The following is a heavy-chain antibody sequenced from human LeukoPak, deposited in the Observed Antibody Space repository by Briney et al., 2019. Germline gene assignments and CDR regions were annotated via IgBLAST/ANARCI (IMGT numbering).Heavy chain of an antibody. J-gene: IGHJ5*02. D-gene: IGHD3-10*01. V-gene: IGHV1-8*02. CDR2: MNPNSGNT. CDR1: GYTFTGYY. Sequence: ASVKVSCKASGYTFTGYYMHWVRQAPGQGLEWMGWMNPNSGNTGYAQKFQGRVTMTRNTSISTAYMELSSLRSEDTAVYCCARGLWFGELLDWFDPWGQGTLVTVSS. CDR3: ARGLWFGELLDWFDP.